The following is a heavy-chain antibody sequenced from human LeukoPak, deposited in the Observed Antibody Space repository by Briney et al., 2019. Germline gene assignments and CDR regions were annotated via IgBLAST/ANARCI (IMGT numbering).Heavy chain of an antibody. CDR2: ISAYNGNT. Sequence: ASVKVSCKASGYTFTSYGISWVRQAPGQGLEWMGWISAYNGNTNYAQKLQGRVTMTTDTSTSTAYMELRSLRSDDTAVYYCARDLERYCSGGTCLTFRYWGQGTLVTVSS. D-gene: IGHD2-15*01. J-gene: IGHJ4*02. CDR1: GYTFTSYG. CDR3: ARDLERYCSGGTCLTFRY. V-gene: IGHV1-18*01.